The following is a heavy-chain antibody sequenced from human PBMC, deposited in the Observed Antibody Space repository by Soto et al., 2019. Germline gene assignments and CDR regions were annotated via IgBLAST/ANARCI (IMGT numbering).Heavy chain of an antibody. CDR1: GGSISSSSYY. V-gene: IGHV4-39*01. CDR3: ARREVVGFFDY. J-gene: IGHJ4*02. D-gene: IGHD6-19*01. Sequence: SETLSLTCTVSGGSISSSSYYWGWIRQPPGKGLEWIGSIYYSGSTYYNPSLKSRVTISVDTSKNQFSLKLSSVTAADTVVYYCARREVVGFFDYWGQGTLVPVSS. CDR2: IYYSGST.